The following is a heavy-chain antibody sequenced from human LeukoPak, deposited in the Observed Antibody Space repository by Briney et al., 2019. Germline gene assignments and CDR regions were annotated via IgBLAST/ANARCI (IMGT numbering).Heavy chain of an antibody. CDR1: GGSISSYY. Sequence: SETLSLTCTVSGGSISSYYWSWIRQPPGKGLERIGYIHYTGNTNYNPSLKSRVTISVDTSKNQFSLKFSSVTAADTAVYYCARERPDSRNLDSWGRGALVTVSS. CDR2: IHYTGNT. V-gene: IGHV4-59*01. J-gene: IGHJ4*02. D-gene: IGHD1-14*01. CDR3: ARERPDSRNLDS.